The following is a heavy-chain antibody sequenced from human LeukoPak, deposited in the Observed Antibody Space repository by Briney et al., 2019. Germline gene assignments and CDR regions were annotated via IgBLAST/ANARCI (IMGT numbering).Heavy chain of an antibody. CDR3: ARMGATTVRTDAFDI. J-gene: IGHJ3*02. CDR1: GYTFTGYY. V-gene: IGHV1-2*02. D-gene: IGHD4-17*01. CDR2: INPRSGAT. Sequence: ASVKVSCKASGYTFTGYYMHWVRQAPGQGLEWMGWINPRSGATGYAQTFQGRVTTTRDRSILTTYLELSRLKSDDTAVYYCARMGATTVRTDAFDIWGQGTMVSVFS.